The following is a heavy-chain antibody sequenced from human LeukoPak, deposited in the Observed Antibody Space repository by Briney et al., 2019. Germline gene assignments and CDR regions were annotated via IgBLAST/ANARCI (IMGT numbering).Heavy chain of an antibody. Sequence: SETLSLTCTVSGYSISSGYYWSWIRQPPGKGLEWIGEINHSGSTKYNPSLKSRVTISVDTSKNHFSLKLTSVTAADTAVYYCARGSRNFGVVIMPFDYWGQGTLVTVSS. CDR1: GYSISSGYY. CDR3: ARGSRNFGVVIMPFDY. J-gene: IGHJ4*02. D-gene: IGHD3-3*01. V-gene: IGHV4-38-2*02. CDR2: INHSGST.